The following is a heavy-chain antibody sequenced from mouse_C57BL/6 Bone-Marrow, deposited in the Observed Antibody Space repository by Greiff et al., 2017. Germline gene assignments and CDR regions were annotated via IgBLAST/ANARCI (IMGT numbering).Heavy chain of an antibody. Sequence: EVQLQQSGAELVRPGASVKLSCTASGFNIKDYYMHWVKQRPEQGLEWIGRIDPEDGDTEYAPKFQGKATMTADTSSNTAYLQLSSLTSEDTAVYYCTTDDAVRRRGSYAMVSWGQGPSATVSS. CDR1: GFNIKDYY. J-gene: IGHJ4*01. CDR2: IDPEDGDT. D-gene: IGHD2-14*01. CDR3: TTDDAVRRRGSYAMVS. V-gene: IGHV14-1*01.